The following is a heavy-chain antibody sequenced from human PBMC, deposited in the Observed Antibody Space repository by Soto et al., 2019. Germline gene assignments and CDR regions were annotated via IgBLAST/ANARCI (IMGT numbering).Heavy chain of an antibody. D-gene: IGHD3-10*01. J-gene: IGHJ4*02. CDR2: ISAYNGNT. CDR1: GYTFTSYG. Sequence: ASVNVSCKASGYTFTSYGISWVRQAPGQGLEWMGWISAYNGNTNYAQKLQGRVTMTTDTSTSTAYMELRSLRSDDTAVYYCAILWFGELLFAPRGSRFDYWGQGTLVTVSS. CDR3: AILWFGELLFAPRGSRFDY. V-gene: IGHV1-18*04.